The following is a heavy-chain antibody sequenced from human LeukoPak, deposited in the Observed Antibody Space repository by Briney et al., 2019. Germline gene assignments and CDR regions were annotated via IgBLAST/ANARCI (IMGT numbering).Heavy chain of an antibody. D-gene: IGHD3-22*01. V-gene: IGHV1-69*13. CDR2: IIPIFGTA. Sequence: GASVKVSCKASGGTFSSYAISWVRQAPGQGLEWMGGIIPIFGTANYAQKFQGRVTITADESTSTAYMELSSLRSEDTAVYYCARSSGYYSSPFYMHVWGKGTTVTVSS. J-gene: IGHJ6*03. CDR1: GGTFSSYA. CDR3: ARSSGYYSSPFYMHV.